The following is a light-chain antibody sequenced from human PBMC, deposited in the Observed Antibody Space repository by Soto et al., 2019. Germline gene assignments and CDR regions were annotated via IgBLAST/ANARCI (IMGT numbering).Light chain of an antibody. Sequence: QSVLTQPASISGSPGQSITISCTGTSSDVGGYNYVSWYRQHPGKAPKLMIYDVNNRPSGVSNRFSGSKSGNTASLTISGLQAEDEADYYCSSHSSSSTLVVFGGGTQLTVL. CDR1: SSDVGGYNY. J-gene: IGLJ2*01. V-gene: IGLV2-14*03. CDR2: DVN. CDR3: SSHSSSSTLVV.